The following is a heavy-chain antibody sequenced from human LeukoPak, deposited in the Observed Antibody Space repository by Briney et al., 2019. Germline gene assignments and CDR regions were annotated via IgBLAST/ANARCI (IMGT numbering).Heavy chain of an antibody. Sequence: GGSLRLSCAASGFTFSSYAMSWVRQAPGKGLEWVSAISGSGGSTYYADSVKGRFTISRDNSKNTLYLQMNSLRAEDTAVYYCAKDTAMIGVVRSYSDYWGQGTLVTVSS. V-gene: IGHV3-23*01. CDR1: GFTFSSYA. CDR2: ISGSGGST. J-gene: IGHJ4*02. CDR3: AKDTAMIGVVRSYSDY. D-gene: IGHD3-22*01.